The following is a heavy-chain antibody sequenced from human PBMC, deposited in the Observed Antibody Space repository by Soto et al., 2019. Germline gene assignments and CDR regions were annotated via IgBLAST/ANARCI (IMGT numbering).Heavy chain of an antibody. CDR2: INHSAST. CDR1: GGSFSGYY. V-gene: IGHV4-34*01. D-gene: IGHD6-13*01. Sequence: QVQLQQWGAGLLKPSETLSLTCAVYGGSFSGYYWSWISQPPGKGLEWIGEINHSASTNYNPSLKSRVTIAVDTSKNQFYMKRSSVTAADTAVYYCARGGWVAAGPLPAEYFQHWGQGTMVTVSS. CDR3: ARGGWVAAGPLPAEYFQH. J-gene: IGHJ1*01.